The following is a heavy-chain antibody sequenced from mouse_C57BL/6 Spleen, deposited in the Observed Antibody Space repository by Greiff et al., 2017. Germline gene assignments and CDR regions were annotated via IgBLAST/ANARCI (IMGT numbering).Heavy chain of an antibody. CDR1: GYSFTDYN. V-gene: IGHV1-39*01. D-gene: IGHD1-1*01. Sequence: VQLKESGPELVKPGASVKISCKASGYSFTDYNMNWVKQSNGKSLEWIGVINPNYGTTSYNQKFKGKATLTVDQSSSTAYMQLNSLTSEDSAVYYCARRTTVVATRGYYFDYWGQGTTLTVSS. CDR2: INPNYGTT. J-gene: IGHJ2*01. CDR3: ARRTTVVATRGYYFDY.